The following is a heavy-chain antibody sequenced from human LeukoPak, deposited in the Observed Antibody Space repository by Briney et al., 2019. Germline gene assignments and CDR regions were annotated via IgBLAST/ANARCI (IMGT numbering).Heavy chain of an antibody. V-gene: IGHV1-69*04. CDR1: GGTFSSYT. D-gene: IGHD3-22*01. Sequence: GASVKVSCKASGGTFSSYTISWVRQAPGQGLEWMGSIIPILGIANYAQKFQGRVTITADKSTSTAYMELSSLRSEDTAVYYCARDLPYDTSGYSAAFDIWGQGTMVTVSS. J-gene: IGHJ3*02. CDR3: ARDLPYDTSGYSAAFDI. CDR2: IIPILGIA.